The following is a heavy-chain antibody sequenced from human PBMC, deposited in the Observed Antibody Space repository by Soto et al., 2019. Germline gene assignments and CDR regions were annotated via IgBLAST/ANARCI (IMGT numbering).Heavy chain of an antibody. J-gene: IGHJ6*02. D-gene: IGHD5-18*01. V-gene: IGHV3-30*18. CDR3: AKDRGGYSYGEPSYYYYGMDV. Sequence: QVQLVESGGGVVQPGRSLRLSCAASGFTFSSYGMHWVRQAPGKGLEWVAVISYDGSNKYYADSVKGRFTISRDNSKNTLYLQMNSLRAEDTAVYYCAKDRGGYSYGEPSYYYYGMDVWGQGTTVTVSS. CDR2: ISYDGSNK. CDR1: GFTFSSYG.